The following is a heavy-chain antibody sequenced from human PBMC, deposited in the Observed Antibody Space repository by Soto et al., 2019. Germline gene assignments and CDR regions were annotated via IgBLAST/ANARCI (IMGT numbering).Heavy chain of an antibody. D-gene: IGHD3-3*01. Sequence: QVQLQESGPGLVKPSQTLSLTCTVSGGSISSGDYYWSWIRQHPGKGLEWIGYIYYSGSTYYNPSLQRRGTISVDTAKNQFSLKLSSVTAADTAVYYCARWWSGSRQGFDPWGQGTLVTVSS. CDR2: IYYSGST. V-gene: IGHV4-31*03. CDR3: ARWWSGSRQGFDP. J-gene: IGHJ5*02. CDR1: GGSISSGDYY.